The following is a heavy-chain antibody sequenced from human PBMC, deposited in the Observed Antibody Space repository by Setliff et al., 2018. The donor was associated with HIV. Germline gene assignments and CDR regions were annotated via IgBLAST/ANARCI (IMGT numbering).Heavy chain of an antibody. CDR2: INAGDDNT. CDR1: GYTFNNYG. V-gene: IGHV1-18*01. Sequence: GASVKVSCKASGYTFNNYGISWVRQAPGQRLEWMGYINAGDDNTRYSEKFQGRVTMTTDTSTSTAYMELRSLRSDDTAVYYCARGKTRLRFLDYWGQGTLVTVSS. J-gene: IGHJ4*02. D-gene: IGHD5-12*01. CDR3: ARGKTRLRFLDY.